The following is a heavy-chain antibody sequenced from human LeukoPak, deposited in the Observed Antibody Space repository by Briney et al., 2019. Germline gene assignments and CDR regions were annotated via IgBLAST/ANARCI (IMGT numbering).Heavy chain of an antibody. CDR2: ISYHGVDK. CDR1: EFTFSRYA. J-gene: IGHJ6*03. V-gene: IGHV3-30*04. D-gene: IGHD5-24*01. CDR3: ARAVPTIHHMDV. Sequence: GRSLRLSCAASEFTFSRYAMHWVRQAPGKGLEWLAVISYHGVDKFYRASVRGRFTISRDNVDNSLFLQLGNLTPDDSGVYFCARAVPTIHHMDVWGKGTTVIVSS.